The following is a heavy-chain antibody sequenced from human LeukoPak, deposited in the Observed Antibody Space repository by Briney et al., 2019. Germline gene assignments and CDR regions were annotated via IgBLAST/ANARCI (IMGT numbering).Heavy chain of an antibody. D-gene: IGHD3-10*02. Sequence: PSETLSLTCTVSGDSLYTYYCAWIRQTPGKKLEWIAFVASSGTSNYNPSLKSRVSISIDPSKNQFSLALTSVTPADTAVYYCARVVRGVVTSNWFDPWGQGTLVSVSS. CDR2: VASSGTS. CDR1: GDSLYTYY. J-gene: IGHJ5*02. CDR3: ARVVRGVVTSNWFDP. V-gene: IGHV4-59*01.